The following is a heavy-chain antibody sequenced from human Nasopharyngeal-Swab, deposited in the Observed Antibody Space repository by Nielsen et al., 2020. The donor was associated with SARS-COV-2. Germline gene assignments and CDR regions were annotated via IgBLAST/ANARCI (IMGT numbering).Heavy chain of an antibody. CDR3: ARHKNWFDP. CDR2: INHSGIT. J-gene: IGHJ5*02. CDR1: GGSFSGYY. V-gene: IGHV4-34*01. Sequence: SETLSLTCAVYGGSFSGYYWSWIRQPPGKGLAWIGEINHSGITNYNPSLKSRVTISVDTSKNQFSLKLNSVTAADTAVYYCARHKNWFDPWGQGTLVTVSS.